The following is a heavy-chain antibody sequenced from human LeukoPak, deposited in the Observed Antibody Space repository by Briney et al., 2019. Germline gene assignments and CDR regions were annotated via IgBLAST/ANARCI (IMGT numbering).Heavy chain of an antibody. D-gene: IGHD3-22*01. Sequence: PSETLSLTCTVSGGSMTSGSYYWSWIRQPAGKGLEWIGRIYTSGSTNYNPSLKSRVTMSVDTSKNQFSLTLNSVTAADTAVYYCAREGRGYYYDSSGYYGYWGQGTLVTVSS. V-gene: IGHV4-61*02. CDR2: IYTSGST. CDR3: AREGRGYYYDSSGYYGY. J-gene: IGHJ4*02. CDR1: GGSMTSGSYY.